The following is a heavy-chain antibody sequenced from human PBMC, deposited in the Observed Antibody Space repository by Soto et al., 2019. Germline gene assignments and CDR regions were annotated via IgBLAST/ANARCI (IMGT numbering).Heavy chain of an antibody. CDR1: GVSVSTGGYF. V-gene: IGHV4-31*03. D-gene: IGHD5-18*01. CDR2: IYYSGMT. CDR3: ARDSSGPGYSYGNFDY. J-gene: IGHJ4*02. Sequence: SSETLSLTCTVSGVSVSTGGYFWTWIRQHPGKGLEWIGNIYYSGMTYYNPSLRGRVSISLDPSESQFSLKLNSVTAADTAVYYCARDSSGPGYSYGNFDYWRQRALVTVSS.